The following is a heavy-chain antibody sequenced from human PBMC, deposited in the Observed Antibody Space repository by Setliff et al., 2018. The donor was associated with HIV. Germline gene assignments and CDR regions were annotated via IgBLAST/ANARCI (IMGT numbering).Heavy chain of an antibody. V-gene: IGHV4-59*08. CDR1: GDSIRGYY. CDR3: ARQMTIPGVAVTPVDY. Sequence: SETLSLTCTVSGDSIRGYYWSWIRQPPGKGPEWMGYVFYTGFAAYNPSLKSRLTISVDTSKSQFSLKLTSVTAADTAVYYCARQMTIPGVAVTPVDYWGQGALVTVSS. J-gene: IGHJ4*02. D-gene: IGHD3-3*01. CDR2: VFYTGFA.